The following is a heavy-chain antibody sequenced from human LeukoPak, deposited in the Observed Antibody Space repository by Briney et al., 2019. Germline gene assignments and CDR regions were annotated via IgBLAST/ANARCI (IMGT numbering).Heavy chain of an antibody. V-gene: IGHV4-59*01. CDR3: ASRFITMVRGVIIPYYYYYGMDV. Sequence: SETLSLTCTVSGGSISSYYWSWIRQPPGKGLEWTAYIYYSGSTNYNPSLKSRVTISVDTSKNQFSLKLSSVTAEDTAVYYCASRFITMVRGVIIPYYYYYGMDVWGQGTTVTVSS. CDR1: GGSISSYY. CDR2: IYYSGST. D-gene: IGHD3-10*01. J-gene: IGHJ6*02.